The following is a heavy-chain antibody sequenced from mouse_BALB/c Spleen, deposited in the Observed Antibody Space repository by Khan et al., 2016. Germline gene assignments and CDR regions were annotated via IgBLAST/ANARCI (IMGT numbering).Heavy chain of an antibody. CDR3: GRGNLGYSYAMDY. V-gene: IGHV5-17*02. Sequence: EVELVESGGGLVQPGGSRKLSCAASGFTFSSFGMHWVRQAPEKGLEWVAYISSGSSTIYYADTLKGRFTISRDNPKHTLFLQMTSLRSEDAAMYYCGRGNLGYSYAMDYWDQGTSVTVSS. J-gene: IGHJ4*01. D-gene: IGHD2-3*01. CDR2: ISSGSSTI. CDR1: GFTFSSFG.